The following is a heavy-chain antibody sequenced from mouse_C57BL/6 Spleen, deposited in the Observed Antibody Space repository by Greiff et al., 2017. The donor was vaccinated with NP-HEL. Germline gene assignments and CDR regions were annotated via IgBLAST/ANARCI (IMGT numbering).Heavy chain of an antibody. J-gene: IGHJ1*03. Sequence: EVQLQQSGPELVKPGASVKIPCKASGYTFTDYNMDWVKQSHGKSLEWIGDINPNNGGTIYNQKFKGKATLTVDKSSSTAYMELRSLTSEDTAVYYCARSVFRYWYFDVWGTGTTVTVSS. CDR3: ARSVFRYWYFDV. CDR2: INPNNGGT. D-gene: IGHD1-1*01. CDR1: GYTFTDYN. V-gene: IGHV1-18*01.